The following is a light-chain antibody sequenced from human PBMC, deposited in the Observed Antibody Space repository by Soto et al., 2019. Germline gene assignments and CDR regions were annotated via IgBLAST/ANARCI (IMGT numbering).Light chain of an antibody. Sequence: QSALTQPRSVSGSPGQTVTISCTGTSSDIGGYKYVSWHQQHPGKAPKLIIYDVNQRPSGVPDRFSGTKSGNTASLTISGLQAEDEADYYCCSFADSYSLEFGGGTQLTVL. CDR1: SSDIGGYKY. CDR3: CSFADSYSLE. CDR2: DVN. V-gene: IGLV2-11*01. J-gene: IGLJ2*01.